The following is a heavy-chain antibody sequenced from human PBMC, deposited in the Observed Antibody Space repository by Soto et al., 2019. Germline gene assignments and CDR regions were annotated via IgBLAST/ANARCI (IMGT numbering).Heavy chain of an antibody. Sequence: GGSLRLSCAASGFTFSSYAMSWVRQAPGKGLEWVSAISGSGGSTYYADSVKGRFTISRDNAKNTLYLQMNSLRAEDTAVYDCAKYYCSSTSCYRDAFDIWGQGTMVTVSS. CDR1: GFTFSSYA. CDR3: AKYYCSSTSCYRDAFDI. V-gene: IGHV3-23*01. D-gene: IGHD2-2*02. CDR2: ISGSGGST. J-gene: IGHJ3*02.